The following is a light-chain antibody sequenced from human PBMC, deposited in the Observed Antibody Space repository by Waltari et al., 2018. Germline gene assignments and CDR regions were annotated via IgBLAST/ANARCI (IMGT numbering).Light chain of an antibody. Sequence: QSALTQPASVSGSPGQSITISCTGSNSDIGGYNFVSWYQQHPGKAPKRMIYDLNKRPSGVSNRFSAAKSGKTASLTISGLQAEDEANYYCSSYTTSSTLVFGGGTKVTVL. CDR1: NSDIGGYNF. V-gene: IGLV2-14*03. CDR3: SSYTTSSTLV. CDR2: DLN. J-gene: IGLJ2*01.